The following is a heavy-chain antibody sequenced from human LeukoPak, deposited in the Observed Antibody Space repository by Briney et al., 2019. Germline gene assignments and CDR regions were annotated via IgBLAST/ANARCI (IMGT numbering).Heavy chain of an antibody. CDR2: IRGDGRYI. CDR1: GFSFSSYW. Sequence: GGSLRLFYAASGFSFSSYWMHWVRQAPGKGLVWVSRIRGDGRYITYADSVKGRFTISRDNAKNTLYLQMNSLRADDTAVYYCGRVHVGTDMVDFDYWGQGTLVTVSS. J-gene: IGHJ4*02. D-gene: IGHD5-18*01. V-gene: IGHV3-74*03. CDR3: GRVHVGTDMVDFDY.